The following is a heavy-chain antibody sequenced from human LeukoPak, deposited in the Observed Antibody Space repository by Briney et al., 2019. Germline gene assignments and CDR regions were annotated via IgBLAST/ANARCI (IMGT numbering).Heavy chain of an antibody. Sequence: SETPSLTCTVSGGSISSYYWSWIRQPPGKGLEWIGYIYYSGSTNYNPSLKSRVTISVDTSKNQFSLKLSSVTAADTAVYYCARVSYDSSGYRVFDYWGQGTLVTVSS. CDR2: IYYSGST. J-gene: IGHJ4*02. CDR1: GGSISSYY. CDR3: ARVSYDSSGYRVFDY. V-gene: IGHV4-59*01. D-gene: IGHD3-22*01.